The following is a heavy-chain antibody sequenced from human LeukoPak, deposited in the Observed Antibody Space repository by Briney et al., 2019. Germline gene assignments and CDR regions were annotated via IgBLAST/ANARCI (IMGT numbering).Heavy chain of an antibody. CDR2: ISAYNGNT. V-gene: IGHV1-18*01. D-gene: IGHD6-13*01. Sequence: GASVKVSCKASGYTFPSYDINWVRQAPGQGLEWMGWISAYNGNTNYAQKLQGRVTMTTDTSTSTAYMELRSLRSDDTAVYYCARGGSIAAAGTSDYWGQGTLVTVSS. J-gene: IGHJ4*02. CDR3: ARGGSIAAAGTSDY. CDR1: GYTFPSYD.